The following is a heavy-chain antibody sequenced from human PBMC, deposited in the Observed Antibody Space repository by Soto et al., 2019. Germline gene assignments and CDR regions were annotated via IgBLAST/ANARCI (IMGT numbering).Heavy chain of an antibody. J-gene: IGHJ6*03. D-gene: IGHD3-9*01. CDR2: IIANNGIT. CDR3: SGPNYMTGYRPVDYYYYMDV. CDR1: GYTFTSYG. Sequence: GASVKVSCKASGYTFTSYGISWVRQAPGQGLEWMGRIIANNGITNYAQKFQGRVTITADKSTSTAYMELSSLRSEDTAVYYCSGPNYMTGYRPVDYYYYMDVWGEGTTVTVSS. V-gene: IGHV1-69*04.